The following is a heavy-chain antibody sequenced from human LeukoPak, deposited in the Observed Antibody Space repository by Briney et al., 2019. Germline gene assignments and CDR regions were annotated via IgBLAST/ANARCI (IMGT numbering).Heavy chain of an antibody. CDR3: ARGTGPQLWFGELFRTKHRKGYYYYMDV. J-gene: IGHJ6*03. CDR2: INHSGST. Sequence: PSETLSLTCAVYGGSFSGYYWSWIRQPPGKGLEWIGEINHSGSTNYNPSLKSRVTISVDTSKNQFSLKLSSVTAADTAVYYCARGTGPQLWFGELFRTKHRKGYYYYMDVWGKGTTVTVSS. CDR1: GGSFSGYY. D-gene: IGHD3-10*01. V-gene: IGHV4-34*01.